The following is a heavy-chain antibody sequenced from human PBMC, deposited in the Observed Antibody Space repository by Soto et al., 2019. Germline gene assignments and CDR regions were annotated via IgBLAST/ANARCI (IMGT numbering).Heavy chain of an antibody. J-gene: IGHJ5*02. CDR2: IYTSGST. CDR1: GGSISNYY. CDR3: ARAWAAAGKGWFDP. Sequence: QVQLQESDPGLVKPSETLSLTCTVSGGSISNYYWSWIRQPAGKGLEWIGRIYTSGSTNYNPSLKSRVTMSVDTSKNQFSLKLSSVTAADTAVYYCARAWAAAGKGWFDPWGQGTLVTVSS. D-gene: IGHD6-13*01. V-gene: IGHV4-4*07.